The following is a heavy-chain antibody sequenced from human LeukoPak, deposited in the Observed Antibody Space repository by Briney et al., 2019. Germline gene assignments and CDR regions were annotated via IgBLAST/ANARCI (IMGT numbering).Heavy chain of an antibody. CDR3: ARDPSRYAFDI. J-gene: IGHJ3*02. CDR2: ISSNGGST. CDR1: GFTFSSYA. Sequence: GGSLRLSCAASGFTFSSYAMHWVRQAPGKGLEYVSAISSNGGSTYYANSVKGRFTISRDNAKNTLYLQMNSLGAEDTAVYYCARDPSRYAFDIWGQGTMVTVSS. V-gene: IGHV3-64*01.